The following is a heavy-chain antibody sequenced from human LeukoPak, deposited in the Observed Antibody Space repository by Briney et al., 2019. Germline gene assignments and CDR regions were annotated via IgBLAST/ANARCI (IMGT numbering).Heavy chain of an antibody. V-gene: IGHV4-34*01. D-gene: IGHD1-1*01. CDR1: GGSFSGYY. Sequence: TSETLSLTCAVYGGSFSGYYWSWIRQPPGKGLEWIGEINHSGSTNYNPSLKSRVIISIDTSKNQFSLKLSSVTAADTADYYCARLLPRTGTTAYYFHNDMDVWGKGTTVTISS. CDR3: ARLLPRTGTTAYYFHNDMDV. J-gene: IGHJ6*03. CDR2: INHSGST.